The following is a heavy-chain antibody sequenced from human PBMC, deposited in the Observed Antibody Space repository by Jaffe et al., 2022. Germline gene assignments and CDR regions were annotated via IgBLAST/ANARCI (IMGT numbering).Heavy chain of an antibody. CDR1: GGSISSSSYY. D-gene: IGHD3-3*01. CDR3: ARPRPSYDFWSGYYSFGFDSVWFDP. V-gene: IGHV4-39*01. CDR2: IYYSGST. J-gene: IGHJ5*02. Sequence: QLQLQESGPGLVKPSETLSLTCTVSGGSISSSSYYWGWIRQPPGKGLEWIGSIYYSGSTYYNPSLKSRVTISVDTSKNQFSLKLSSVTAADTAVYYCARPRPSYDFWSGYYSFGFDSVWFDPWGQGTLVTVSS.